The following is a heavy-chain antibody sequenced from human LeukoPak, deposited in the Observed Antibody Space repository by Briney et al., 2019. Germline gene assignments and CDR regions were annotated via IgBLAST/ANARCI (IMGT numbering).Heavy chain of an antibody. D-gene: IGHD2-2*01. Sequence: ASVKVSCKASGYTFTSYGISCVRQAPGQGLEWMGWISAYNGNTNYAQKLQGRVTMTTDTSTSTAYMELRSLRSDDTAVYYCARDGAFWDIVVVPAAIGQDAFDIWGQGTMVTVSS. CDR1: GYTFTSYG. V-gene: IGHV1-18*01. CDR2: ISAYNGNT. J-gene: IGHJ3*02. CDR3: ARDGAFWDIVVVPAAIGQDAFDI.